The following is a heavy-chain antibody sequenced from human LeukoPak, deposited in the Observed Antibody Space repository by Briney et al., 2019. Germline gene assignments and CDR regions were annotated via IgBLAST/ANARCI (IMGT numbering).Heavy chain of an antibody. CDR3: ARGEY. J-gene: IGHJ4*02. V-gene: IGHV3-21*01. CDR1: GFTFGRYA. Sequence: GGSLRLSCTASGFTFGRYAMNWVRQAPGKGLQWVSSISGGGVYIYYADSVMGRFTISRDNSKNSLYLQLTSLTAEDTAVYYCARGEYWGQGTLVTVSS. CDR2: ISGGGVYI.